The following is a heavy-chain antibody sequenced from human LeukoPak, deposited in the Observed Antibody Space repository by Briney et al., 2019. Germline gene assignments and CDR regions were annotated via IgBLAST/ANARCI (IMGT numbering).Heavy chain of an antibody. J-gene: IGHJ4*02. Sequence: GESLKISCKGSGYSFSNYYIDWVRQMPGKGLEWMCVMYPGGSDIRYSPSFQGQVTISADKSIDTAYLQWSSLKASDSAMYYCASRTGSYYPFDSWGQGTLVTVSS. CDR2: MYPGGSDI. CDR1: GYSFSNYY. CDR3: ASRTGSYYPFDS. D-gene: IGHD1-26*01. V-gene: IGHV5-51*01.